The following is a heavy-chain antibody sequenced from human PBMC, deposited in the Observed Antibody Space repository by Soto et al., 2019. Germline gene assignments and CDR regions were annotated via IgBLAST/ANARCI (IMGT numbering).Heavy chain of an antibody. J-gene: IGHJ4*02. V-gene: IGHV4-61*01. CDR1: GVSVNSGSFY. CDR3: ARGATVTQYDY. Sequence: SETLSLTCTVSGVSVNSGSFYWAWIRQPPGEGLEWIGFGSYSGTTNYKPSLKSRVTISVDTSRSQISLKVTSLTAADTAVYYCARGATVTQYDYWGQGTLVTVSS. CDR2: GSYSGTT. D-gene: IGHD4-17*01.